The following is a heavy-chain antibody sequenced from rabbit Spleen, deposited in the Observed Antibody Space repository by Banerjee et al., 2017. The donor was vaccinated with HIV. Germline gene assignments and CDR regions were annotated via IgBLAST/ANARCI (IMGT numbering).Heavy chain of an antibody. CDR3: ARDTSSSFSSYGMDL. J-gene: IGHJ6*01. Sequence: QSLEESGGDLVKPGASLTLTCTASGFTLSNYWMCWVRQAPGKGLELIACIYTGSSGSTYYASWAKGRFTISKTSSTTVTLQMTSLTVADTATYFCARDTSSSFSSYGMDLWGQGTLVTVS. D-gene: IGHD1-1*01. CDR1: GFTLSNYW. CDR2: IYTGSSGST. V-gene: IGHV1S40*01.